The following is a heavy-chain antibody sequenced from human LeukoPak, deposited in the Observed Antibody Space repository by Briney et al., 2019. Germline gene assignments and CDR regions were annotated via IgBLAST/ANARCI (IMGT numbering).Heavy chain of an antibody. Sequence: SQTLSLTCAISGDSVSSNSAAWTWIRQSPSRGLEWLGRTYYRSKWYNDYAVSVKSRITINPDTSKNQFSLQLNSVTPEDTAVYYCARDRYSSSRYPYYFDYWGQGTLVTVSS. CDR2: TYYRSKWYN. J-gene: IGHJ4*02. CDR3: ARDRYSSSRYPYYFDY. CDR1: GDSVSSNSAA. V-gene: IGHV6-1*01. D-gene: IGHD6-13*01.